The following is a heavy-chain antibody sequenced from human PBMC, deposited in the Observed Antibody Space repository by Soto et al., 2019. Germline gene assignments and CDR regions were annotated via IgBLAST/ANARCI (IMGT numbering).Heavy chain of an antibody. CDR2: ISSSSSYI. CDR3: AREMTTVTPYYYYGMDV. D-gene: IGHD4-17*01. J-gene: IGHJ6*02. Sequence: LTCAASGFTFSSYSMNWVRQAPGKGLEWVSSISSSSSYIYYADSVKGRFTISRDNAKNSLYLQMNSLRAEDMAVYYCAREMTTVTPYYYYGMDVWGQGTTVTVSS. V-gene: IGHV3-21*01. CDR1: GFTFSSYS.